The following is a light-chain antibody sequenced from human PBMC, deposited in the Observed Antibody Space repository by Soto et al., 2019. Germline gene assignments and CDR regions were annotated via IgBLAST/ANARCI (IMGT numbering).Light chain of an antibody. Sequence: QSALTQPASVSGSPGQSITISCSGTSSDIGAYDYVSWYQQHPGRAPKLIIYEVNKRPSGVPDRFSGSKSGDTASLTVSGLQAEDEADYYCYSYAGSHNVFGTGTKVTVL. J-gene: IGLJ1*01. CDR1: SSDIGAYDY. V-gene: IGLV2-8*01. CDR2: EVN. CDR3: YSYAGSHNV.